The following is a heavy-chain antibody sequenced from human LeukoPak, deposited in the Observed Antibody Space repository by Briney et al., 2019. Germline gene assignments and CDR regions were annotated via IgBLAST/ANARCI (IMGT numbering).Heavy chain of an antibody. J-gene: IGHJ4*02. D-gene: IGHD4/OR15-4a*01. CDR1: GFTVSSNS. Sequence: GGSLRLSCTVSGFTVSSNSMSWVRQAPGKGLEWVSFIYSDNTHYSDSVKGRFTISRDNSKNTLYLQMNSLRAKDTAVYYRARRAGAYSHPYDYWGQGTLVTVSS. V-gene: IGHV3-53*01. CDR3: ARRAGAYSHPYDY. CDR2: IYSDNT.